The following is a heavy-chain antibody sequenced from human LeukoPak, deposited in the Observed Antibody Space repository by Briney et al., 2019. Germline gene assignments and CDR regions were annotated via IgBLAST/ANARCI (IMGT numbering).Heavy chain of an antibody. CDR1: GGSISSSSYY. V-gene: IGHV4-39*07. CDR3: ARRMVRGAIDY. Sequence: PSETLSLTCTVSGGSISSSSYYWAWIRQPPGKGLEWIGSIHYSGSTYYNPSLQRPSTIAIDTSKNQFSLKLRFVTAADPAVYYCARRMVRGAIDYWGQGTLVTVSS. CDR2: IHYSGST. D-gene: IGHD3-10*01. J-gene: IGHJ4*02.